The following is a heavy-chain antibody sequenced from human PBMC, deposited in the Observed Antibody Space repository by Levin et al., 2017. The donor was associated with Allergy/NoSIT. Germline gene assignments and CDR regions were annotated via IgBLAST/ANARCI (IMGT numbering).Heavy chain of an antibody. CDR3: ARGGNSGSYYWYYDL. CDR2: IYTGGST. V-gene: IGHV3-53*01. J-gene: IGHJ2*01. Sequence: PGGSLRLSCVASEFTVSNNYMSWVRQAPGKGLEWVSVIYTGGSTYYADSVKGRFTISRDKSKNTLYLQMNSLRAEDTAVYYCARGGNSGSYYWYYDLWGRGTLVTVSS. CDR1: EFTVSNNY. D-gene: IGHD1-26*01.